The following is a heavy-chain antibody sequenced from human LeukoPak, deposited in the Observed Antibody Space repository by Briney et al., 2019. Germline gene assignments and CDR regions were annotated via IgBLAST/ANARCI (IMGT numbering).Heavy chain of an antibody. V-gene: IGHV1-2*02. J-gene: IGHJ4*02. CDR3: ARVAGYCSGGSCYVRDY. CDR2: INPNSGGT. Sequence: GASVKVSCKASGYTFTSYGISWVRQAPGQGLEWMGWINPNSGGTNYAQKFQGRVTMTRDTSISTAYMELSRLRSDDTAVYYCARVAGYCSGGSCYVRDYWGQGTLVTVSS. CDR1: GYTFTSYG. D-gene: IGHD2-15*01.